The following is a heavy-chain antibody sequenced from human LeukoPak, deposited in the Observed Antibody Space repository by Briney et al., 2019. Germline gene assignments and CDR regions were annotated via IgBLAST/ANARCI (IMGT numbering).Heavy chain of an antibody. J-gene: IGHJ4*02. D-gene: IGHD3-10*01. V-gene: IGHV4-30-4*01. CDR1: GGSISSGDYS. CDR3: ASGTYYYGSGSYRNFDY. CDR2: LYYSGST. Sequence: SETLSLTCTVSGGSISSGDYSWSWIRQPPGKGLEWIGYLYYSGSTYYSPSLKSRVTISVDTSKSQFSLKLSSATAADTAVYYCASGTYYYGSGSYRNFDYWGQGTLVTVSS.